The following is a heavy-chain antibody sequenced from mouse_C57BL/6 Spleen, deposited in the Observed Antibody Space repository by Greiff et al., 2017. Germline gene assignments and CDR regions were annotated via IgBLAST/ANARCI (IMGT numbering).Heavy chain of an antibody. CDR1: GFTFSSYA. D-gene: IGHD4-1*02. CDR2: ISDGGSYT. J-gene: IGHJ2*01. CDR3: ARDLQLGGYFDY. Sequence: EVQLVESGGGLVKPGGSLKLSCAASGFTFSSYAMSWVRQTPEKRLEWVATISDGGSYTYYPDNVKGRFTISRENAKNNLYLQMSHLKSEDTAMYYYARDLQLGGYFDYGGQGTTLTVSS. V-gene: IGHV5-4*01.